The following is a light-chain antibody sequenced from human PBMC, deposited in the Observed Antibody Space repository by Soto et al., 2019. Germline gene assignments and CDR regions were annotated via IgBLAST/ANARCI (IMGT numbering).Light chain of an antibody. J-gene: IGLJ1*01. CDR3: SSHGDNNNPYV. CDR1: SSDIGGYNF. V-gene: IGLV2-8*01. Sequence: QSALTQPPSASGSPGQSVAISCTGTSSDIGGYNFVSWYQQHPGKAPKLMIYEVTKRPSGVPDRFSGSKSGNTATLIVSGLQAEDEADYYCSSHGDNNNPYVFGTGTKLTVL. CDR2: EVT.